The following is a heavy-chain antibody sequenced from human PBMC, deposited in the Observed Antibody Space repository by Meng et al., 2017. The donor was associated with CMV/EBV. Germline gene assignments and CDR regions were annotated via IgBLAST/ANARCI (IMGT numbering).Heavy chain of an antibody. CDR1: GYTFTSYG. D-gene: IGHD2-2*02. V-gene: IGHV1-18*01. J-gene: IGHJ3*02. CDR2: ISAYNGNT. CDR3: ARGGYCSSTSCYTDAFDI. Sequence: ASVKVSCKASGYTFTSYGISWVRQAPGQGLEWMGWISAYNGNTNYAQKLQGRVTMTTDTSTSTAYMELRSLRSDDTAVHYCARGGYCSSTSCYTDAFDIWGQGTMVTVSS.